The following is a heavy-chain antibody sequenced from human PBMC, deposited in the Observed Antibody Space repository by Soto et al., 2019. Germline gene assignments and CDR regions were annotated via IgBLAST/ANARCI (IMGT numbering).Heavy chain of an antibody. V-gene: IGHV1-69*13. CDR2: IIPIFGTA. CDR3: ARVRRYSSGWYYFDY. D-gene: IGHD6-19*01. J-gene: IGHJ4*02. CDR1: GGTFSSYA. Sequence: SVKVSCKASGGTFSSYAISWVRQAPGQGLEWMGGIIPIFGTANYAQKFQGRVTITADESTSTAYMELSSLRSDDTAVYYCARVRRYSSGWYYFDYWGQGTLVTVSS.